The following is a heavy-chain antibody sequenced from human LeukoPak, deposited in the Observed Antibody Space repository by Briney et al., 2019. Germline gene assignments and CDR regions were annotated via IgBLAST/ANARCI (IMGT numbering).Heavy chain of an antibody. J-gene: IGHJ4*02. V-gene: IGHV3-23*01. CDR3: AKDSISGWYASGY. D-gene: IGHD6-19*01. CDR2: ISGSGGST. Sequence: GRSLRLSCAASGFTFSSYAMSWVRQAPGKGLEWVSTISGSGGSTDYADSVKGRFTISRDNSKNTLYLQMNSPRAEDTAVYYCAKDSISGWYASGYWGRGTLVTVSS. CDR1: GFTFSSYA.